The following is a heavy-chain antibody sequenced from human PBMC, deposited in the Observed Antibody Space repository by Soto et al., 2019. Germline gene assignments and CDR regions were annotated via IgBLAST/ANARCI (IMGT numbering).Heavy chain of an antibody. CDR2: ISVSGGST. CDR3: AKAAGSDYYPVDY. CDR1: GFTFSSYA. J-gene: IGHJ4*02. D-gene: IGHD3-22*01. Sequence: GGSLRLSCAASGFTFSSYAMSWFRQAPGKGLEWVSSISVSGGSTYYADSVKGRFTISRDNSKSTLFLHMNSLRAEATAVYCCAKAAGSDYYPVDYWGQGTLVTVSS. V-gene: IGHV3-23*01.